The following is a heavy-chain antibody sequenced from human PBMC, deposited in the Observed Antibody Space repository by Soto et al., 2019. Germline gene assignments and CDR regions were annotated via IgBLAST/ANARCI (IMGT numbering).Heavy chain of an antibody. CDR1: GGTFSSYT. Sequence: QVQLVQSGAEVKKPGSSVKVSCKASGGTFSSYTISWVRQAPGQGLEWMGRIIPILGIANYAQKFQGRVTITADKSTSTAYIELSSLRSEDTAVYYCARDGATADFDYWGQGTLVTVSS. CDR3: ARDGATADFDY. CDR2: IIPILGIA. D-gene: IGHD5-12*01. V-gene: IGHV1-69*08. J-gene: IGHJ4*02.